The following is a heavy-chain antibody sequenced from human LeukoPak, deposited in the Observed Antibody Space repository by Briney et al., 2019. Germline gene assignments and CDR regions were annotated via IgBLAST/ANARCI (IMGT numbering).Heavy chain of an antibody. J-gene: IGHJ4*02. Sequence: AASVKVSCKASGYTFTSYGISWVRQAPGQGLEWMGWINPNSGDTNYAQKFQGRVTMTRDTSISTAYMELNTLRSDDTAVYYCATYGWLVQGFYFDYWGQGTLVTVSS. CDR1: GYTFTSYG. V-gene: IGHV1-2*02. D-gene: IGHD6-19*01. CDR2: INPNSGDT. CDR3: ATYGWLVQGFYFDY.